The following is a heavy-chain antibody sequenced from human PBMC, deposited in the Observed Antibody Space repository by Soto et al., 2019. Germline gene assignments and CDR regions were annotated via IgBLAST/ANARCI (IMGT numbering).Heavy chain of an antibody. CDR3: TSLDSNGYYSQNHY. D-gene: IGHD3-22*01. CDR1: GGSFSSFS. J-gene: IGHJ4*02. CDR2: IIPILGTA. Sequence: QVILAQSGAEVKKPGSSVKVSCKVSGGSFSSFSINWVRQAPGQRFEWMGGIIPILGTANFTQKFQDRVTFTADESTATAYMTLSSLTSEDTAFYYCTSLDSNGYYSQNHYWGQGTQVSVSS. V-gene: IGHV1-69*01.